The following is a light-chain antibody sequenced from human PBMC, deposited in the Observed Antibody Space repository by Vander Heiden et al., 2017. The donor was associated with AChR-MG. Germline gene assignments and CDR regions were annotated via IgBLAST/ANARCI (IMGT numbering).Light chain of an antibody. Sequence: EIALTPSPATLSLSPGERATLPCRASQSVSSYLAWYQQKPGQAPSLLIYDASNRATGIPARFSGGGSATDFTVTFSSREPEDYAVYFCQHRSNWGVFTFGGGTKVEIK. J-gene: IGKJ4*01. V-gene: IGKV3-11*01. CDR2: DAS. CDR3: QHRSNWGVFT. CDR1: QSVSSY.